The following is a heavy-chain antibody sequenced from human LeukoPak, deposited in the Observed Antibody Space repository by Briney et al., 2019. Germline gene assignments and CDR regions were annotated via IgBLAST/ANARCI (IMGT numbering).Heavy chain of an antibody. Sequence: PGGSLRLSCAASGFTFSSYWMRWVRQAPGKGLVWVSRINSDGSSTSYADSVKGRFTISRDNAKNTLYLQMNSLRAEDTAVYYCARGSKDNSVYRPFDYWGQGTLVTVSS. CDR3: ARGSKDNSVYRPFDY. CDR2: INSDGSST. CDR1: GFTFSSYW. V-gene: IGHV3-74*01. D-gene: IGHD3-22*01. J-gene: IGHJ4*02.